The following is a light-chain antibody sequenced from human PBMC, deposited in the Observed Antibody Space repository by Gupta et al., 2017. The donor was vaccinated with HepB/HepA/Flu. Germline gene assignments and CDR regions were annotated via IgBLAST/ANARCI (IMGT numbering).Light chain of an antibody. CDR1: SRDVGAYNY. CDR2: DVN. Sequence: QSALTQPASVSGSPGQSITIPCTGTSRDVGAYNYVSWYQQHPGKAPKLMMYDVNNRPSGISNRFSGSKSGNTASLTISGLQADDEADYYCSSYTSSTTPQYVFGPGTKVNVL. CDR3: SSYTSSTTPQYV. J-gene: IGLJ1*01. V-gene: IGLV2-14*03.